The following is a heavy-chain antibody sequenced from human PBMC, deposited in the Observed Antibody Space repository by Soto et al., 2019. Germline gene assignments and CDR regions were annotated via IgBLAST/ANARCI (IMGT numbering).Heavy chain of an antibody. V-gene: IGHV4-31*03. CDR1: GGSISSGGYY. CDR2: IYYSGST. J-gene: IGHJ4*02. D-gene: IGHD3-16*01. CDR3: ALRLGHTGRLYIDY. Sequence: SETLSLACTVSGGSISSGGYYCSWIRQHPGKGLEWIGYIYYSGSTYYNPSLKSRVSISVDTSKNQFSLKLSSVTAADTAVYYCALRLGHTGRLYIDYWGQATLVSVSS.